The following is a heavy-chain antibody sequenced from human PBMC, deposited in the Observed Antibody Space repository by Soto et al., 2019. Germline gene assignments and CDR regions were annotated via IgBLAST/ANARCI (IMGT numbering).Heavy chain of an antibody. CDR2: ISYDGSNK. Sequence: PGGSLRLSCAASGFTFSSYAMHWVRQAPGKGLEWVAVISYDGSNKYYADSVKGRFTISRDNSKNTLYLQMNSLRAEDTAVYYCARGRSLITMIVVASFDYWGQGTLVTVSS. J-gene: IGHJ4*02. V-gene: IGHV3-30-3*01. CDR3: ARGRSLITMIVVASFDY. D-gene: IGHD3-22*01. CDR1: GFTFSSYA.